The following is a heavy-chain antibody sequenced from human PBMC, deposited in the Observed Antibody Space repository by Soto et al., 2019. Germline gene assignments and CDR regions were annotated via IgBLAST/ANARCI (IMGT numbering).Heavy chain of an antibody. D-gene: IGHD3-10*01. J-gene: IGHJ6*02. CDR1: GLPFSSYS. Sequence: GSLRLSCASSGLPFSSYSMNWVRQAPGKGLEWVSYISSSSSTIYYADSVKGRFTISRDNAKNSLYLQMNSLRDEDTAVYYCAREGEDYYGSGSYFYYYYYGMDVWGQGTTVTVSS. CDR2: ISSSSSTI. CDR3: AREGEDYYGSGSYFYYYYYGMDV. V-gene: IGHV3-48*02.